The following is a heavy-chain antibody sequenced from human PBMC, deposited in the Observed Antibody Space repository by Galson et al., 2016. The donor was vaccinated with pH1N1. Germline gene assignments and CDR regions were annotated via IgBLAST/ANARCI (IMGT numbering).Heavy chain of an antibody. J-gene: IGHJ3*02. CDR1: GYSFTNYW. Sequence: QSGAEVKKPGDSLKIPCKASGYSFTNYWIGWVRQMPGKGLEWMGIIYPGDSDTRYSPSFQGQVTISADSSISTAYLRWSSLKAPDTAMYYCARHVGHLRAGSDAFDIWGQETPVTVSS. CDR2: IYPGDSDT. D-gene: IGHD5/OR15-5a*01. CDR3: ARHVGHLRAGSDAFDI. V-gene: IGHV5-51*01.